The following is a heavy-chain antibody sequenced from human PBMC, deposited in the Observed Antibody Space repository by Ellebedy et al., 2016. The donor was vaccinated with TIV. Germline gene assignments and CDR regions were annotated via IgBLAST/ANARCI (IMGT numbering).Heavy chain of an antibody. Sequence: PGGSLRLSCAASGFTFTHHGLHWVRQSPGKGLEWVAVIWSDGYTNYYAESVKGRFTISRDNSRNTLYLQMNSLSAEDTAVYFCVREIPVAAVGRSAAYFDSWGQGTLVLVSS. V-gene: IGHV3-33*01. CDR3: VREIPVAAVGRSAAYFDS. J-gene: IGHJ4*02. CDR1: GFTFTHHG. D-gene: IGHD6-19*01. CDR2: IWSDGYTN.